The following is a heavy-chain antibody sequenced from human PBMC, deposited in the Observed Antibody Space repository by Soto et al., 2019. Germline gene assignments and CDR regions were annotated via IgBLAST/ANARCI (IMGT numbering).Heavy chain of an antibody. D-gene: IGHD6-19*01. CDR3: AREMHLGSGWGDIDS. Sequence: PGGSLRLSCAVSGFTVSAKWMSWVRQAPGKGLEWLANINEDGSKKFYVDSVKGRFTISKDNAKNSLSLQLGSLRADDTAVYYCAREMHLGSGWGDIDSWGRGTMVTVSS. CDR1: GFTVSAKW. J-gene: IGHJ4*02. V-gene: IGHV3-7*03. CDR2: INEDGSKK.